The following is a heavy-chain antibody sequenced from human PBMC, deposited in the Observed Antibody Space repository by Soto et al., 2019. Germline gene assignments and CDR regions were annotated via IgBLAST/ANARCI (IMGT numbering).Heavy chain of an antibody. D-gene: IGHD6-19*01. CDR2: VDGPTTNS. J-gene: IGHJ4*02. Sequence: PGGSLRLSCAASGFTFAHYAMMWARQAPGRGLEWVSTVDGPTTNSHYIASVKGRFFISRDNAINTVYLQMNGLRAEDTAVYYCVTWLSAHFDYWGRGTLVTVSS. CDR1: GFTFAHYA. V-gene: IGHV3-23*01. CDR3: VTWLSAHFDY.